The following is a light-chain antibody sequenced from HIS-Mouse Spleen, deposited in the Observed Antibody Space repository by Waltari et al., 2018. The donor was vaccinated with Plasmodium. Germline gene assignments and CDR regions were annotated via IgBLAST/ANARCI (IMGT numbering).Light chain of an antibody. CDR1: AFPKKY. J-gene: IGLJ3*02. V-gene: IGLV3-10*01. CDR3: YSTDSSGNHRV. Sequence: SYELTQPPSVSVSPGQTARIPCSGDAFPKKYSYWYQQKSGKAPVLVIYEDSKRPSGIPERFSGSSSGTMATLTISGAQVEDEADYYCYSTDSSGNHRVFGGGTKLTVL. CDR2: EDS.